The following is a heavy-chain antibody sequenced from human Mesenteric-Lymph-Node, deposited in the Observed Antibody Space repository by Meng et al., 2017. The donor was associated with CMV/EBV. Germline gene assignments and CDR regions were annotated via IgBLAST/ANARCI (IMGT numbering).Heavy chain of an antibody. D-gene: IGHD4-11*01. CDR1: GFTFDSYS. CDR2: FSSISSTI. Sequence: GESLKISCAASGFTFDSYSMNWVRQAPGKGLEWVSYFSSISSTIYYADSVKGRFTISRDNAKNSLYLQMNSLRAEDTAVYYCARDNGGYSSSYYYYGMDVWGHGTTVTVSS. J-gene: IGHJ6*02. CDR3: ARDNGGYSSSYYYYGMDV. V-gene: IGHV3-48*04.